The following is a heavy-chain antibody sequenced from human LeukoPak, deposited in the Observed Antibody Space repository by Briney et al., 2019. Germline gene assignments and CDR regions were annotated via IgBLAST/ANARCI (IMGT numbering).Heavy chain of an antibody. Sequence: GGSLGLSCAASGFTFSTYDMNWVRQAPGKGLEWVSSISSSSTYIYYADSVKGRFTISRDNAKNSLYLQMDSLRAEDTAVYYCARDRYGYFQHWGQGTLVTVSS. CDR1: GFTFSTYD. J-gene: IGHJ1*01. D-gene: IGHD5-18*01. CDR3: ARDRYGYFQH. V-gene: IGHV3-21*01. CDR2: ISSSSTYI.